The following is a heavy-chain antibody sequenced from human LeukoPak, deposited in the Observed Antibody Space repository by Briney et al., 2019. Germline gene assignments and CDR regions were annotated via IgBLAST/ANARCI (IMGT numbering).Heavy chain of an antibody. CDR2: ISYDGNNK. CDR3: AKDRSAGTTAYYYYGMDV. D-gene: IGHD2-21*02. J-gene: IGHJ6*02. V-gene: IGHV3-30*18. Sequence: GGSLRLSCAASGLTFSSYGMHWVRQAPGKGLEWVAVISYDGNNKYYADSVKGRFTISRDNSKNTLYLQMNSLRAEDTAVYYCAKDRSAGTTAYYYYGMDVWGQGTTVTVSS. CDR1: GLTFSSYG.